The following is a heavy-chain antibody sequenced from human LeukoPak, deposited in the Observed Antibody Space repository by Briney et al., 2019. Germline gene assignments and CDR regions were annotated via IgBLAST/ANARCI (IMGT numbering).Heavy chain of an antibody. D-gene: IGHD3-10*01. CDR2: FHPEDGHTVCET. Sequence: SVTLSCRVSGYALIDLSMQWARHAPEKGLEWMGGFHPEDGHTVCETIYAQKFQARSTITEDTSKATAYTDLSRLPPVDTAVYFCAAYALVRGRPINYWGQGTLVTVSS. V-gene: IGHV1-24*01. CDR1: GYALIDLS. CDR3: AAYALVRGRPINY. J-gene: IGHJ4*02.